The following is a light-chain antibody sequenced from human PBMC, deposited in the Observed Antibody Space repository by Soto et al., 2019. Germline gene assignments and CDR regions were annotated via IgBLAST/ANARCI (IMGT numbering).Light chain of an antibody. J-gene: IGKJ2*01. Sequence: DIQMTQSPNSLSASVGDRVTISCRASQNIVTYLNWYQQKPGKAPNLLVYAASSLQNAVPSRFSGSGSRTDFTLTISTLQPEDFATYSCQQTFSHPYSIGQGTKLE. CDR2: AAS. V-gene: IGKV1-39*01. CDR3: QQTFSHPYS. CDR1: QNIVTY.